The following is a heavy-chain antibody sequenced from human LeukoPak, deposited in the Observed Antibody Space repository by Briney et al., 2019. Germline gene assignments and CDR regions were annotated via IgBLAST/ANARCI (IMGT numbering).Heavy chain of an antibody. V-gene: IGHV4-34*01. CDR2: INHSGST. Sequence: SETLSLTCTVSGGSISSYYWSWIRQPPGKGLEWIGEINHSGSTNYNPSLKSRVTISVDTSKNQFSLKLSSVTAADTAVYYCARLSQQPTYPADYWGQGTLVTVSS. CDR1: GGSISSYY. D-gene: IGHD6-13*01. CDR3: ARLSQQPTYPADY. J-gene: IGHJ4*02.